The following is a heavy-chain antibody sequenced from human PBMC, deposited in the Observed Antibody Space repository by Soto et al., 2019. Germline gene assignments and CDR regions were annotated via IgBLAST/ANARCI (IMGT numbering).Heavy chain of an antibody. CDR3: ARNFYDSVGYVP. J-gene: IGHJ5*02. Sequence: GASVKVSGKASGYTFTSYTIHWVRQAPGQRLEWMGWINAGDGNTKYSQKFQGRVTITSDTSASIAYMELSSLTSEDTAVYYCARNFYDSVGYVPWGQGTLVTVSS. CDR2: INAGDGNT. CDR1: GYTFTSYT. D-gene: IGHD3-22*01. V-gene: IGHV1-3*01.